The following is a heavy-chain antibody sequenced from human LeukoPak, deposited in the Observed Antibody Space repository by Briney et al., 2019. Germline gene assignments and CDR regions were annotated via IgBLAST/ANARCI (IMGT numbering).Heavy chain of an antibody. D-gene: IGHD3-9*01. CDR2: ISSSSSYI. Sequence: PGGSLRLSCAASGFTFSSYSMNWVRQAPGKGLEWVSSISSSSSYIYYADSVKGRFTISRDNATNSLYLQMNSLRAEDTAVYYCARAVRYFDWLVDYWGQGTLVTVSS. J-gene: IGHJ4*02. V-gene: IGHV3-21*01. CDR1: GFTFSSYS. CDR3: ARAVRYFDWLVDY.